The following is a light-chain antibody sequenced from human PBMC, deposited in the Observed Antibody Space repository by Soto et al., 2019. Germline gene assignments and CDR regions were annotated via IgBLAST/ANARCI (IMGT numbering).Light chain of an antibody. J-gene: IGLJ2*01. CDR3: QSYDSNLSGAL. Sequence: QSMLTQPPSVSGAPGQRVTISCTGSRSNIGAGYDVHWYQQLPGTSPKLLIYGNNNRPSGVPDRFSGSKSGTSASLAITGLQAEDEAAYYCQSYDSNLSGALFGGGTKVTVL. V-gene: IGLV1-40*01. CDR1: RSNIGAGYD. CDR2: GNN.